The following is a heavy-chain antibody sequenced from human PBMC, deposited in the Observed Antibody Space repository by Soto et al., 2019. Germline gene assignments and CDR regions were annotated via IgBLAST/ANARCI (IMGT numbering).Heavy chain of an antibody. J-gene: IGHJ4*02. D-gene: IGHD6-13*01. CDR2: IYYSGST. Sequence: SETLSLTCTVSGGSISSSSYYWGWIRQPPGKGLEWIGSIYYSGSTYYNPSLKSRVTISVDTSKNQFSLKLSSVTAADTAVYYCATLLPYSSSWSFDYWGQGTLVTVSS. V-gene: IGHV4-39*01. CDR3: ATLLPYSSSWSFDY. CDR1: GGSISSSSYY.